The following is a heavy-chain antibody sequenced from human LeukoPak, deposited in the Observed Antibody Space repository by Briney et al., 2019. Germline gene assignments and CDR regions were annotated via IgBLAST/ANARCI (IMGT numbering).Heavy chain of an antibody. D-gene: IGHD1-26*01. V-gene: IGHV3-23*01. CDR2: ISGSGGST. CDR1: GFTFRSYG. CDR3: AKVYGIVGAQLDY. J-gene: IGHJ4*02. Sequence: GGTLRLSCAASGFTFRSYGMSWVRQAPGKGLEWVSTISGSGGSTYYTDSVKGRFTISRDNSKNTLYLQMNSLRAEDTAVYYCAKVYGIVGAQLDYWGQGTLVTVSS.